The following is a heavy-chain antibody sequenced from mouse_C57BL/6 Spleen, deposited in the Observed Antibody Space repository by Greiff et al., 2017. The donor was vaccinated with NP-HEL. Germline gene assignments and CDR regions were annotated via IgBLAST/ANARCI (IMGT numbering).Heavy chain of an antibody. J-gene: IGHJ3*01. Sequence: VQLQQPGAELVKPGASVKLSCKASGYTFTSYWMQWVKQRPGQGLEWIGEIDPSDSYTNYNQKFKGKATLTVDTPSSTAYMQLSSLTSEDSAVYYCARRVHWGQGTLVTVSA. CDR3: ARRVH. CDR1: GYTFTSYW. CDR2: IDPSDSYT. V-gene: IGHV1-50*01.